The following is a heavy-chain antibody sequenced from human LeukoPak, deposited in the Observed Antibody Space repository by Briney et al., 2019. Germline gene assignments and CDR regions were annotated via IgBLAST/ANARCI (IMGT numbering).Heavy chain of an antibody. D-gene: IGHD6-13*01. CDR2: INHSGST. V-gene: IGHV4-34*01. CDR1: GGSFSGYY. J-gene: IGHJ4*02. Sequence: PSETLSLTCAVYGGSFSGYYWSWIRQPPGKGLEWIGEINHSGSTNYNPSLKSRVTISVGTSKNQFSLKLSSVTAADTAVYYCARGFSSSWYHYFDYWGQGTLVTVSS. CDR3: ARGFSSSWYHYFDY.